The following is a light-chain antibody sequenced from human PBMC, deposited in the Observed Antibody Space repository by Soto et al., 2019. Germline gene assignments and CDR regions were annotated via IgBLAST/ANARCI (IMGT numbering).Light chain of an antibody. CDR1: QGIKND. J-gene: IGKJ2*01. CDR2: GAS. CDR3: LQDYNYPYT. Sequence: IQMTQSPSSLSASVGDTVTITCRSSQGIKNDLGWYQQKPGKAPKLLIYGASGLQSGVPSRFSGSASGTEFTLTINSLQPEDFGTYYCLQDYNYPYTFGQGTKVDI. V-gene: IGKV1-6*02.